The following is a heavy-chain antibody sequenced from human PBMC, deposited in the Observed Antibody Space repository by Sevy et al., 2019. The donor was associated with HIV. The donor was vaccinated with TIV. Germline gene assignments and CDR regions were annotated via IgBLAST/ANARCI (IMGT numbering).Heavy chain of an antibody. D-gene: IGHD2-8*01. V-gene: IGHV3-30*04. CDR1: GFTFPIYS. CDR2: ISYDGNYK. Sequence: GGSLRLSCVASGFTFPIYSVLWVRQAPGKGLEWLTLISYDGNYKYYADSVKGRFTISRDNSNNILYLQMGSLSVEDTALYFCARVAVEYCTNDCYHRFDHWGLGTLVTVSS. CDR3: ARVAVEYCTNDCYHRFDH. J-gene: IGHJ4*02.